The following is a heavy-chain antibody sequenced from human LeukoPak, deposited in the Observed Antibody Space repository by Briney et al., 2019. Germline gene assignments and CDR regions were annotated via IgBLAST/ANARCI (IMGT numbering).Heavy chain of an antibody. CDR1: GGSISSNTYY. CDR3: ARAYNRAYCSSTSCYVERNRSRYYFDY. Sequence: HPSETLSLTCTVSGGSISSNTYYWGWIRQPPGKGLEWIGSIYYSGTTYYNPSLKSRATISVDTSKNQFSLKLSSVTAADTAVYYCARAYNRAYCSSTSCYVERNRSRYYFDYWGQGTLVTVSS. J-gene: IGHJ4*02. V-gene: IGHV4-39*01. CDR2: IYYSGTT. D-gene: IGHD2-2*01.